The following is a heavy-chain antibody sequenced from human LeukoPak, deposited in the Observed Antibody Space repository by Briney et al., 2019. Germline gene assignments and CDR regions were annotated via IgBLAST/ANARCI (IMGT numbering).Heavy chain of an antibody. D-gene: IGHD4-23*01. Sequence: GESLKISCKGSGYTFITYWIGWVRQMPGQGREWMGIIYPGDSNTGYSPSFQGQVTISADKSISTAYLEWSSLKASDTAMYYCARPDDYGGKPAAFDIWGQGTMVTVSS. V-gene: IGHV5-51*01. CDR2: IYPGDSNT. CDR3: ARPDDYGGKPAAFDI. CDR1: GYTFITYW. J-gene: IGHJ3*02.